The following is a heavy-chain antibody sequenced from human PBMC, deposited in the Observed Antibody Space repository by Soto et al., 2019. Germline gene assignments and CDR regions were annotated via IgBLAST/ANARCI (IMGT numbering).Heavy chain of an antibody. Sequence: GGSLRLSCAASVLLVSDNYISWVRQAPGKGLEWVSIILSGGSTYYTDSVKGRFTITRDDSKNTVYLQMDSLRLEDTAVYYCARGTYDDFYGLDVWGQGTMVTVSS. CDR2: ILSGGST. CDR3: ARGTYDDFYGLDV. CDR1: VLLVSDNY. J-gene: IGHJ6*02. V-gene: IGHV3-53*01.